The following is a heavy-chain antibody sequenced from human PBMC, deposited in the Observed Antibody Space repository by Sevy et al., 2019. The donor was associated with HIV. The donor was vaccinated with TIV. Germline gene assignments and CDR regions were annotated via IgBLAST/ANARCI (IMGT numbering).Heavy chain of an antibody. V-gene: IGHV3-11*01. D-gene: IGHD3-10*01. CDR2: ISSSGSTI. Sequence: GGSLRLSCAASGFTFSDYYMSWTRQAPGKGLEWVSYISSSGSTIYYADSVKGRFTISRDNAKNSLYLQMNSLRAEDTAVYYCAKSITMVRGYNWFDPWGQGTLVTVSS. CDR3: AKSITMVRGYNWFDP. J-gene: IGHJ5*02. CDR1: GFTFSDYY.